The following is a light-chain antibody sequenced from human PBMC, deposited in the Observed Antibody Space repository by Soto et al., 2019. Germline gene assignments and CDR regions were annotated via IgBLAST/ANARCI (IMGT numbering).Light chain of an antibody. Sequence: QAVVTQSPSASASLGASVKLTCTLSSGHSTYTIAWHQQQPEKAPRYLMTLKSDGSHNKGDGIPDRFSGYSSGAERYLTISSLQSDDEADYYCQTWVPGSVVFGGGTKVTVL. CDR3: QTWVPGSVV. J-gene: IGLJ2*01. V-gene: IGLV4-69*01. CDR2: LKSDGSH. CDR1: SGHSTYT.